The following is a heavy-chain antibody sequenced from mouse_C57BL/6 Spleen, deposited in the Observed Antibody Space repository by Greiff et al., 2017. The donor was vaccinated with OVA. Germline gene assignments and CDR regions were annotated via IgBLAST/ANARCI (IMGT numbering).Heavy chain of an antibody. J-gene: IGHJ1*03. CDR3: ARRGDYYYGSSPGYFDV. CDR2: INPGSGGT. D-gene: IGHD1-1*01. V-gene: IGHV1-54*01. Sequence: VKLQESGAELVRPGTSVKVSCKASGYAFTNYLIEWVKQRPGQGLEWIGVINPGSGGTNYNEKFKGKATLTADKSSSTAYMQLSSLTSEDSAVYFCARRGDYYYGSSPGYFDVWGTGTTVTVSS. CDR1: GYAFTNYL.